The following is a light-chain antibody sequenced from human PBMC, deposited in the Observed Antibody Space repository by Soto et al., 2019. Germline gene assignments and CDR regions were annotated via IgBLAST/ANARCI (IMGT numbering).Light chain of an antibody. V-gene: IGKV3-15*01. CDR2: GAS. CDR1: QSVSSN. CDR3: HQYNNWPPLT. J-gene: IGKJ4*01. Sequence: ELVMTQSPATLSVSPGERATLSCRASQSVSSNLAWYQQKPGQAPRLLIYGASTWATGIPARFSGSGSGTEFTLTISSLQSEDFAVYYCHQYNNWPPLTFGGGTKVEIK.